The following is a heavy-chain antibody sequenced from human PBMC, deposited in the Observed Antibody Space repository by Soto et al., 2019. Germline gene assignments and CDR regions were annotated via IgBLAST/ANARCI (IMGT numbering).Heavy chain of an antibody. D-gene: IGHD1-1*01. CDR3: GKGGWKGAYFDY. CDR1: GFTFSTYA. Sequence: EVQLLESGGGLVQPGGSLRLSCAASGFTFSTYAMSWVRQAPGKGLEWVSRISASGDTTNYADSVKGHFTISRDNSENAVYLQMNSLTAEDTAVYYCGKGGWKGAYFDYWGQGILVTVSS. CDR2: ISASGDTT. V-gene: IGHV3-23*01. J-gene: IGHJ4*02.